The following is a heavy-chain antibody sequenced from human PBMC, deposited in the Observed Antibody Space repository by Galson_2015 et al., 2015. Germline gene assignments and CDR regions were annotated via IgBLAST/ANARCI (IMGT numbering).Heavy chain of an antibody. CDR3: ARSGSGTSRDY. D-gene: IGHD6-19*01. CDR1: GFTFSNYW. J-gene: IGHJ4*02. V-gene: IGHV3-7*01. CDR2: IKQDGGDK. Sequence: SLRLSCAASGFTFSNYWMAWVRQAPGKGLEWVANIKQDGGDKYYVDSVKGRFTISRDDAKNSLYLQMNSLRVEDTAVYYCARSGSGTSRDYWGQGTLVTVSS.